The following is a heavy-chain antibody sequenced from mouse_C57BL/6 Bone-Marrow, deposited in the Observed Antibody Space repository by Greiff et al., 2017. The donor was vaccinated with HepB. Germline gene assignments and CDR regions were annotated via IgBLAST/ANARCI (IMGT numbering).Heavy chain of an antibody. CDR2: IYPRSGNT. J-gene: IGHJ3*01. V-gene: IGHV1-81*01. D-gene: IGHD2-4*01. CDR3: ARRDYDYEFAY. CDR1: GYTFTSYG. Sequence: VQRVESGAELARPGASVKLSCKASGYTFTSYGISWVKQRTGQGLEWIGEIYPRSGNTYYNEKFKGKATLTADKSSSTAYMELRSLTSEDSAVYFCARRDYDYEFAYWGQGTLVTVSA.